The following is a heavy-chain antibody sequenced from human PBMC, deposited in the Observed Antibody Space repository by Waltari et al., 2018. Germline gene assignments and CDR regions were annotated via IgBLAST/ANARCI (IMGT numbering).Heavy chain of an antibody. D-gene: IGHD3-10*01. V-gene: IGHV3-73*01. J-gene: IGHJ3*02. CDR1: GFTFSGSA. CDR3: VGGLDI. CDR2: IRSTANGYAT. Sequence: EVQLVESGGGLVQPGGSLKLSCAASGFTFSGSAMHWVRQASGKGLEWVGRIRSTANGYATAYAAAVKGRFTIARDDSKNTAYLQMNSLKTEDTSVYRCVGGLDIWGQGTMVTVSS.